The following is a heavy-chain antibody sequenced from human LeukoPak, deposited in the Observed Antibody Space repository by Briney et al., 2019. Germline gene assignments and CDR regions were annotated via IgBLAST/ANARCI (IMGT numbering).Heavy chain of an antibody. CDR3: ASLGSLFDY. J-gene: IGHJ4*02. CDR1: GFTFSTYW. Sequence: GASLRLSCAASGFTFSTYWMSWVRQPPGNGLEWVANIKQDGREKYYVDSVKGRFTISRDNAKNSLYLQMNSLRAEETAVYYWASLGSLFDYWGQGTLVTVSS. V-gene: IGHV3-7*01. CDR2: IKQDGREK. D-gene: IGHD3-16*01.